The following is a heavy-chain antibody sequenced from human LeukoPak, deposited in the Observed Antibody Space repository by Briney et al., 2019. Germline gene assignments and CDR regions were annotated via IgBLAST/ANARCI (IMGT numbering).Heavy chain of an antibody. V-gene: IGHV4-34*01. CDR2: INHSGST. Sequence: SETLSLTCAVYGGSFSGYYWSWIRQPPGEGLEWIGEINHSGSTNYNPSLKSRVTISVDTSKNQFSLRLSSVTAADTAVYYCARDHGYFGMDVWGQGTTVTISS. CDR1: GGSFSGYY. CDR3: ARDHGYFGMDV. J-gene: IGHJ6*02.